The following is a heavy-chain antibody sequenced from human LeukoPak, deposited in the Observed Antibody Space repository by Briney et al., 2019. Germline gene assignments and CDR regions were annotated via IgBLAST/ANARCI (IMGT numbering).Heavy chain of an antibody. D-gene: IGHD6-19*01. CDR2: ISGSDGST. CDR3: APGRYASGWNSFDY. Sequence: GGSLRLSCAASGFTFSRYAMSWVRQAPGKGLEWVSGISGSDGSTYYADSVKGRFTISRDNSKNTLYLQMNSLRAEDTAVYYCAPGRYASGWNSFDYWGQGTLVTVSS. CDR1: GFTFSRYA. V-gene: IGHV3-23*01. J-gene: IGHJ4*02.